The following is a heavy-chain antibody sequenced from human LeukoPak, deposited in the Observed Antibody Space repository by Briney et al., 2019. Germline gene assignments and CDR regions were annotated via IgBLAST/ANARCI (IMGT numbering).Heavy chain of an antibody. D-gene: IGHD6-13*01. J-gene: IGHJ4*02. CDR3: AKLMVAYSSSRFDY. Sequence: GGSLRLSCAASGFTFSSYSMNWVRQAPGKGLEWVSSISSSSSYIYYADSVKGRFTISRDNSKNTLYLQMSGLRAEDTAAYYCAKLMVAYSSSRFDYWGQGTLVTVSS. CDR1: GFTFSSYS. CDR2: ISSSSSYI. V-gene: IGHV3-21*04.